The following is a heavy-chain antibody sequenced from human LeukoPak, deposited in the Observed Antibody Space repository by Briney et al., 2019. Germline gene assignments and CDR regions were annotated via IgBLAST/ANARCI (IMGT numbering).Heavy chain of an antibody. V-gene: IGHV3-33*08. J-gene: IGHJ4*02. D-gene: IGHD1/OR15-1a*01. CDR1: GFTSVNYA. CDR2: IWYDGSKR. Sequence: PGGSLRLSCAATGFTSVNYAMSWVRQAPGKGLEWVTVIWYDGSKRYYTDSVKGRFTISRDNSNNIVYLQMDSLRVDDSAVYYCGREGSSRTIDYWGQGTLVTVSS. CDR3: GREGSSRTIDY.